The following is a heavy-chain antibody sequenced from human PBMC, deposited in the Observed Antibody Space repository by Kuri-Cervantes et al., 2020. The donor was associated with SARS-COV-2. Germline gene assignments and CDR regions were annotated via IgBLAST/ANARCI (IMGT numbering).Heavy chain of an antibody. CDR1: GFTFGDYA. CDR2: ISGSGSNT. Sequence: GGSLRLSCVGSGFTFGDYAMSWVRQSPGKGLEWVSAISGSGSNTYHADSVKGRFIISRDNSKNTLYLQMDSLRADDTAVYFCARDKSYGFWREPFDYWGQGTPVTVSS. CDR3: ARDKSYGFWREPFDY. V-gene: IGHV3-23*01. D-gene: IGHD3/OR15-3a*01. J-gene: IGHJ4*02.